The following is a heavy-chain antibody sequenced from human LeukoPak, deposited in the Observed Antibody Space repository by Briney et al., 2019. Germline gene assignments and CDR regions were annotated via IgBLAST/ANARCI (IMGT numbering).Heavy chain of an antibody. J-gene: IGHJ6*02. D-gene: IGHD6-13*01. CDR3: AGDIRYSSSSALYYYYGMDV. CDR2: IYSGGST. Sequence: GGSLRLSCAASGFTVSSNYMSWVRQAPGKGLEWVSVIYSGGSTYYADSVKGRFTISRDNSKNTLYLQMNSLRAEDTAVYYCAGDIRYSSSSALYYYYGMDVWGQGTTVTVSS. CDR1: GFTVSSNY. V-gene: IGHV3-53*01.